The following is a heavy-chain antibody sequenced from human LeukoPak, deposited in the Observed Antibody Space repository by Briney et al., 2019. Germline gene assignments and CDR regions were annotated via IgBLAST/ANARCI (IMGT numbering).Heavy chain of an antibody. CDR3: AREGSYYYYYMDV. J-gene: IGHJ6*03. V-gene: IGHV3-74*01. Sequence: GGSLRLSCAASGFTFSSYWMHWVRQAPGKGLVWVSRINSDGSSTSYADSVKGRFTISRDNAKNTLYLRMNSLRAEDTAVYYCAREGSYYYYYMDVWGKGTTVTVSS. CDR1: GFTFSSYW. CDR2: INSDGSST.